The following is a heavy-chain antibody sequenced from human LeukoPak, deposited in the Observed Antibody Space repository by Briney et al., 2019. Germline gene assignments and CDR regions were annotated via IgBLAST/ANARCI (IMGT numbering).Heavy chain of an antibody. D-gene: IGHD5-24*01. CDR3: VAGGDGMATILAEY. J-gene: IGHJ4*02. Sequence: SETLSLTCTVSGGSISSYYWIWIRQSPGKGLEWVGYIHYSGNTNYNPSFKSRVTISLDTSRKQLSLQLRFVTAADTAVYYCVAGGDGMATILAEYWGQGTLVTVSS. CDR2: IHYSGNT. V-gene: IGHV4-59*08. CDR1: GGSISSYY.